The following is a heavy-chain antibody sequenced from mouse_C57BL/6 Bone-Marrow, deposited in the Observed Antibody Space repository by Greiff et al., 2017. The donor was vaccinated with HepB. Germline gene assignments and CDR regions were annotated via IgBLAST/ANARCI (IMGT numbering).Heavy chain of an antibody. J-gene: IGHJ4*01. CDR3: ARRGRRGYYAMDY. CDR1: GYTFTTYP. Sequence: ESGAELVKPGASVKMSCKASGYTFTTYPIEWMKQNHGKSLEWIGNFHPYNDDTKYNEKFKGKATLTVEKSSSTVYLELSRLTSDDSAVYYCARRGRRGYYAMDYWGQGTSVTVSS. V-gene: IGHV1-47*01. CDR2: FHPYNDDT.